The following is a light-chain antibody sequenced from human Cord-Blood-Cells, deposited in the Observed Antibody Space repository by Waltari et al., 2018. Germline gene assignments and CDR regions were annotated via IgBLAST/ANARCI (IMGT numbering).Light chain of an antibody. CDR3: SSYTSSSTYV. CDR2: DVS. J-gene: IGLJ1*01. CDR1: SSDVGGYNY. V-gene: IGLV2-14*03. Sequence: QSALTQPASVSGSPGQSITISCTGTSSDVGGYNYVSWYQQHPGKAPKLMIYDVSNRPSGVSNRMSGTKSGNTASRTISGLQAENEADYYGSSYTSSSTYVFGTGTKVTVL.